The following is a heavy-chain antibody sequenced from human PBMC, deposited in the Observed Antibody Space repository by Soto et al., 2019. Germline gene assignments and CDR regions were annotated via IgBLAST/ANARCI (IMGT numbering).Heavy chain of an antibody. D-gene: IGHD2-15*01. CDR3: ARGGASGYCSGGSCPRGWYYYYGMDV. J-gene: IGHJ6*02. Sequence: SETLSLTCAVYGGSFSGYYWSWIRQPPGKGLEWIGEINHSGSTNYNPSLKSRVTISVDTSKNQFSLKLSSVTAADTAVYYCARGGASGYCSGGSCPRGWYYYYGMDVWGQGTTVTVSS. CDR1: GGSFSGYY. V-gene: IGHV4-34*01. CDR2: INHSGST.